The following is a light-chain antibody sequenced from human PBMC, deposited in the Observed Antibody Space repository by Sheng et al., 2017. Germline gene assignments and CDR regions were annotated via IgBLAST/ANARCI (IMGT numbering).Light chain of an antibody. CDR1: QAISSNY. Sequence: EIVLTQSPGTLSLSPGEGATLSCRASQAISSNYLAWYQQKPGQAPRLLIFDASTRATGIPDRFRGSGFGTDFTLAVSRLEPEDFAVYYCQQYGTSIGFTFGPGTKVDLK. CDR3: QQYGTSIGFT. J-gene: IGKJ3*01. V-gene: IGKV3-20*01. CDR2: DAS.